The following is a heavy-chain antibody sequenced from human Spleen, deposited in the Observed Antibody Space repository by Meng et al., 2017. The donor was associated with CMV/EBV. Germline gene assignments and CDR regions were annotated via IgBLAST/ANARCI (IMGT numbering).Heavy chain of an antibody. D-gene: IGHD3-3*01. CDR2: IYYSGST. CDR1: GGSINSSSYY. J-gene: IGHJ4*02. CDR3: ARDRRFMEWLLMGPPGALDY. V-gene: IGHV4-39*07. Sequence: SETLSLTCTVSGGSINSSSYYWGWIRQPPGKGLEWIGSIYYSGSTYYNPSLKSRVTISVDTSKNQFSLRLSSVTAADTAVYYCARDRRFMEWLLMGPPGALDYWGQGTMVTVSS.